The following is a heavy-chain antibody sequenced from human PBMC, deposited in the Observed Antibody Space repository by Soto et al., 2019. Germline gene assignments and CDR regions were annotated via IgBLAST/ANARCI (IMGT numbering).Heavy chain of an antibody. Sequence: SETLSLTCTVSGGSISSSSYYWGWIRQPPGKGLEWIGSIYYSGSTYYNPSLKSRVTISVDTSKNQFSLKLSSVTAADTAVYYCASQGAPTPFTYCSGGSCWDYWGQGTLVTVSS. V-gene: IGHV4-39*01. J-gene: IGHJ4*02. CDR3: ASQGAPTPFTYCSGGSCWDY. CDR1: GGSISSSSYY. D-gene: IGHD2-15*01. CDR2: IYYSGST.